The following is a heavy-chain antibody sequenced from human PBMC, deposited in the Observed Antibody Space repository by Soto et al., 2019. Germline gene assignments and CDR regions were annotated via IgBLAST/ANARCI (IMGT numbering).Heavy chain of an antibody. CDR3: AREATTVRGVKGY. V-gene: IGHV1-8*01. J-gene: IGHJ4*02. D-gene: IGHD3-10*01. Sequence: ASVKVSCKASGYTFTSYDINWVRQATGQGLEWMGWMNPNSGNTGYAQKFQGRVTMTRNTSISTAYMELSSLRSEDTAVYYCAREATTVRGVKGYWGQGTLVTVSS. CDR1: GYTFTSYD. CDR2: MNPNSGNT.